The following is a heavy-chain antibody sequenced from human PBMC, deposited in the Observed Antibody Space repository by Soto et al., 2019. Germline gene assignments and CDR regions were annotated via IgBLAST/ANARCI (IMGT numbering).Heavy chain of an antibody. D-gene: IGHD1-26*01. J-gene: IGHJ6*02. CDR3: AKGWELPPSYYYYYGMDV. V-gene: IGHV3-7*01. CDR2: IKQDGSEK. Sequence: GGSLRLSCAASGFTFSSYWMSWVRQAPGKGLEWVANIKQDGSEKYYVDSVKGRFTISRDNSKNTLYLQMNSLRAEDTAVYYCAKGWELPPSYYYYYGMDVWGQGTTVTVSS. CDR1: GFTFSSYW.